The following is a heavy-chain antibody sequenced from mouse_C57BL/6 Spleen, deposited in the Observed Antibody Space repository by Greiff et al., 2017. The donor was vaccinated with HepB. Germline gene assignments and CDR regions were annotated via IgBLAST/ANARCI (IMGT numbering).Heavy chain of an antibody. CDR3: ARTATGTRAWFAY. CDR2: IDPSDSET. V-gene: IGHV1-52*01. CDR1: GFTFTSYW. Sequence: QVQLQQPGAELVRPGSSVKLSCKASGFTFTSYWMHWVKQRPIQGLEWIGNIDPSDSETHYNQKFKDKATLTVDKSSSTAYMQLSSLTSEDSAVYYCARTATGTRAWFAYWGQGTLVTVSA. D-gene: IGHD4-1*01. J-gene: IGHJ3*01.